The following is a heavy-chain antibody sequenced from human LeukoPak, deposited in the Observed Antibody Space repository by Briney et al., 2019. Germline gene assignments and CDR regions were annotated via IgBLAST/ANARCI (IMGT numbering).Heavy chain of an antibody. CDR3: ATSPGLGYSSSLTGVDY. CDR2: IRTCSSYI. V-gene: IGHV3-21*01. D-gene: IGHD6-6*01. J-gene: IGHJ4*02. Sequence: GGSLRLSCAASRFTFSYYSMNWVRQAAGKGLEWVSSIRTCSSYIYYADSVKGRFTISRDNAKNSLFLQMNSLRAEDTAVYYCATSPGLGYSSSLTGVDYWGQGTLVTVSS. CDR1: RFTFSYYS.